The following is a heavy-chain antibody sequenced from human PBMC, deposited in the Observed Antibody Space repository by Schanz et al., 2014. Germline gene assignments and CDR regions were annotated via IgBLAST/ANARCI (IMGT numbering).Heavy chain of an antibody. Sequence: VVESGGGLVKPGGSLRLSCAASGFTFSNFAMHWVRQAPGKGLEWVTIISHDGSIQYGADSVKGRFTLSRDNSKNTMDLQMSSLRVEDTAVYYCARRPQLQCFDYWGQGTLVTVSS. CDR3: ARRPQLQCFDY. CDR1: GFTFSNFA. J-gene: IGHJ4*02. V-gene: IGHV3-30*04. CDR2: ISHDGSIQ. D-gene: IGHD4-4*01.